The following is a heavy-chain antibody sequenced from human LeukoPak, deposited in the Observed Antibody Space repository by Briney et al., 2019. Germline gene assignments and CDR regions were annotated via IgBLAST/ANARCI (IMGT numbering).Heavy chain of an antibody. Sequence: GRSLRLSCAASGFTFSSYGMHWVRQAPGKGLEWVAVIWYDGSNKYYADSVKGRFTISRDNSKNTLYLQMNSLRAEDTAVYYCAREAGDMCTICLNFWGQGTLVTVSS. J-gene: IGHJ4*02. CDR3: AREAGDMCTICLNF. V-gene: IGHV3-33*01. D-gene: IGHD2-2*01. CDR2: IWYDGSNK. CDR1: GFTFSSYG.